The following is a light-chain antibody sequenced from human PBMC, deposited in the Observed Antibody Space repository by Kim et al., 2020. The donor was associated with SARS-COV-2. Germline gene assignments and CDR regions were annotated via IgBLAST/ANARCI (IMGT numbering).Light chain of an antibody. CDR2: GAS. CDR3: QQYNNWPLT. J-gene: IGKJ1*01. Sequence: VSPGERATLSCRASNSVSSNLAWYQQIPGQAPRLLIYGASTRATGIPARFSGSGSGTEFTLTISSLQSEDFAVYYCQQYNNWPLTFGQGTKVDIK. V-gene: IGKV3-15*01. CDR1: NSVSSN.